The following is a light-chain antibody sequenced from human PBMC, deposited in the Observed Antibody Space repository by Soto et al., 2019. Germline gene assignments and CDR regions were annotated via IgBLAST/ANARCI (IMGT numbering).Light chain of an antibody. Sequence: QSALTQPPSASGSPGQSVTISCTGTSSDVGGYKYVSWYQQHPGKAPKRRIFEVNKRPSGVPDRFSGSKSGNTASLTVSGRPAEGEADYYCSSDAGINNLGVFGTGTKLTV. J-gene: IGLJ1*01. V-gene: IGLV2-8*01. CDR2: EVN. CDR1: SSDVGGYKY. CDR3: SSDAGINNLGV.